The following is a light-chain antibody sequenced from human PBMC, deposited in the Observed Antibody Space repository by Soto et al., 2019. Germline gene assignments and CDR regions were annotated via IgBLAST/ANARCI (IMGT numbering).Light chain of an antibody. CDR2: DES. V-gene: IGKV1-33*01. J-gene: IGKJ2*01. CDR3: QQYDNLPSYT. Sequence: DIQMTQSPSSLSASVGDRVTITCQASQDISTYLNWYQQKPGKPPKLLIYDESNLETGVPSRFSVSGSGTDFTFSNTSLQPEDIATYYCQQYDNLPSYTFGQGTRLEIK. CDR1: QDISTY.